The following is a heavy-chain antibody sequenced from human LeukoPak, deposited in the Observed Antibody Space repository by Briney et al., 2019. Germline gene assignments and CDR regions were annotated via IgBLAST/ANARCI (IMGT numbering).Heavy chain of an antibody. CDR2: ISSSSTI. J-gene: IGHJ4*02. CDR1: GFTFSSYS. Sequence: PGGSLRLSCAASGFTFSSYSMNWVRQAPGKGLEWVSYISSSSTIYYADSVKGRFTISRDNAKNSLYLQMNSLRAEDTAVYYCASLEDSSWGQGTLVTVS. CDR3: ASLEDSS. V-gene: IGHV3-48*01. D-gene: IGHD6-13*01.